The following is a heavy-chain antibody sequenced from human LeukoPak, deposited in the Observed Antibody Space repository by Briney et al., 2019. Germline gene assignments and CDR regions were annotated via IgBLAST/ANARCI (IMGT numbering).Heavy chain of an antibody. CDR3: ARRQLWDIYYYGMDV. CDR1: GGSFSGYY. Sequence: PSETLSLTCAVYGGSFSGYYWSWIRQPPGKGLEWIGEINHSGSTNYNPSLKSRVAISVDTSKNRFSLKLSSVTAADTAVYYCARRQLWDIYYYGMDVWGQGTTVTVSS. J-gene: IGHJ6*02. D-gene: IGHD5-18*01. V-gene: IGHV4-34*01. CDR2: INHSGST.